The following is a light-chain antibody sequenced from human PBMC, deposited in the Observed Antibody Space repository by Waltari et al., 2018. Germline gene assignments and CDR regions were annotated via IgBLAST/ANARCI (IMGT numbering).Light chain of an antibody. V-gene: IGLV3-19*01. J-gene: IGLJ3*02. CDR2: GKD. CDR3: NSRDNSNTWV. CDR1: SPRRFY. Sequence: SSELTQDPAVSVVLGQTVRITCQGDSPRRFYAAWYQKRPGQAPILVNYGKDHRPSGIPDRFSGSHSGNTASLTITGAQAEDEADYYCNSRDNSNTWVFGGGTRLTVV.